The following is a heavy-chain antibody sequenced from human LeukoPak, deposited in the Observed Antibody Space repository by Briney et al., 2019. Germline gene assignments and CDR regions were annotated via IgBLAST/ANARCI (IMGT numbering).Heavy chain of an antibody. D-gene: IGHD1-7*01. CDR3: ARLGELRFYYYYGMDV. CDR1: GYTFTGYY. CDR2: TNPNSGGT. Sequence: RASVKVSCKASGYTFTGYYMHWVRQAPGQGLEWMGWTNPNSGGTNYAQKFQGRVTMTRDTSISTAYMELSRLRSDNTAVYYCARLGELRFYYYYGMDVWGQGTTVTVSS. J-gene: IGHJ6*02. V-gene: IGHV1-2*02.